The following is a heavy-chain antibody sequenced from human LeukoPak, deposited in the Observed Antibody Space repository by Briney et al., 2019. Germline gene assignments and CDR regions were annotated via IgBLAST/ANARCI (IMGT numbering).Heavy chain of an antibody. J-gene: IGHJ3*02. CDR1: GGSISSSSYY. D-gene: IGHD2-21*02. V-gene: IGHV4-39*01. Sequence: SETLSLTCTVSGGSISSSSYYWGWIRQPPGKGLEWIGSIYYSGSTYYNPSLKSRVTISVDTSKNQFSLKLSSVTAADTAVYYCARRGHIVVVTAKDAFDIWGQGTMVTVSP. CDR2: IYYSGST. CDR3: ARRGHIVVVTAKDAFDI.